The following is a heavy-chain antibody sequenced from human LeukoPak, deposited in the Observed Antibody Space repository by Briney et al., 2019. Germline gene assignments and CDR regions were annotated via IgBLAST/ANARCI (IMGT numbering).Heavy chain of an antibody. CDR1: GYTFTSYA. D-gene: IGHD3-22*01. CDR2: IIPIFGTA. Sequence: SVKVSCKASGYTFTSYAISWVRQAPGQGLEWMGRIIPIFGTANYAQKFQGRVTITTDESTSTAYMELSSLRSEDTAVYYCARANYDSSGYYYWWGQGTLVTVSS. J-gene: IGHJ4*02. V-gene: IGHV1-69*05. CDR3: ARANYDSSGYYYW.